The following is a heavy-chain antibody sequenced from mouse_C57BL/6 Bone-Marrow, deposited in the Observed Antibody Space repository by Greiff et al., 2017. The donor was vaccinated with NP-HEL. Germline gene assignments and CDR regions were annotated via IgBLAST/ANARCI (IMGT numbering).Heavy chain of an antibody. CDR1: GYTFTNYW. Sequence: QVQLKQSGAELVRPGTSVKMSCKASGYTFTNYWIGWAKQRPGHGLEWIGDIYPGGGYTNYNEKFKGKATLTADKSSSTAYMQFSSLTSEDSAIYYCARCNYYGSSYWFAYWGQGTLVTVSA. D-gene: IGHD1-1*01. CDR2: IYPGGGYT. J-gene: IGHJ3*01. V-gene: IGHV1-63*01. CDR3: ARCNYYGSSYWFAY.